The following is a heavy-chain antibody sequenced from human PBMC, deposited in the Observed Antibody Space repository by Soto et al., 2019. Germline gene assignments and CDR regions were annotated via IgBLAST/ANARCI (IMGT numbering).Heavy chain of an antibody. J-gene: IGHJ4*02. CDR1: GDSVSSNSAA. CDR2: TYYRSKWYN. Sequence: SQTLSLTCAISGDSVSSNSAAWNCIRQSPSRGLEWLGRTYYRSKWYNDYAVSVKSRITINPDTSKNQFSLQLNSVTPEDTAVYYCARVLLTGVREDLDYWGQGTLVTVSS. D-gene: IGHD7-27*01. CDR3: ARVLLTGVREDLDY. V-gene: IGHV6-1*01.